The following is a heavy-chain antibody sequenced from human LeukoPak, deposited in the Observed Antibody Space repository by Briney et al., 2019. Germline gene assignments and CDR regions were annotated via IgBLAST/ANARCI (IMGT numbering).Heavy chain of an antibody. CDR1: GGSISSSSYY. D-gene: IGHD1-26*01. CDR2: IYYSGST. Sequence: SETLSLTCTVSGGSISSSSYYWGWSRQPPGKGLEWIGSIYYSGSTYYNPSLKSRVTISVDTSKNQFSLKLSSVTAADTAVYYCARHSRGSYRFDYWGQGTLVTVSS. V-gene: IGHV4-39*01. J-gene: IGHJ4*02. CDR3: ARHSRGSYRFDY.